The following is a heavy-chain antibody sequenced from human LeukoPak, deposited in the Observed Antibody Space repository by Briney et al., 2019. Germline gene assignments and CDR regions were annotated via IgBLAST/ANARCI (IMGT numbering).Heavy chain of an antibody. CDR1: GFTFSSFR. CDR3: ARSVAGRDYVWGSYRYPDY. CDR2: ISSGGFTT. Sequence: QSGGSLRLSCAASGFTFSSFRMHWVRHAPGKGPVWLSRISSGGFTTTYADSVKGRFTISRDNAKNSVYLQMNSLRAEDTALYYCARSVAGRDYVWGSYRYPDYWGQETLVTVSS. D-gene: IGHD3-16*02. J-gene: IGHJ4*02. V-gene: IGHV3-74*01.